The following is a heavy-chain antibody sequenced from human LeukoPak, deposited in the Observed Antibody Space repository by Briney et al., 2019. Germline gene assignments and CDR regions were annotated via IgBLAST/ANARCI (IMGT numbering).Heavy chain of an antibody. D-gene: IGHD3-3*01. CDR1: GFTFSTAP. CDR3: AKVGRCFEWLSTYYFDY. CDR2: ISPSGGST. J-gene: IGHJ4*02. Sequence: GGSLRLSCAASGFTFSTAPMSWLRQAPGKGLEWVSAISPSGGSTFYADSVKGRFTITRDKSKNTLYLQMNSLSDEDTAVYYCAKVGRCFEWLSTYYFDYRGPGTRVTVSS. V-gene: IGHV3-23*01.